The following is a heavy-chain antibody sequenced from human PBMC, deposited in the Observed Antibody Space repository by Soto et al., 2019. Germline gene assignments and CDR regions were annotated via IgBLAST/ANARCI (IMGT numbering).Heavy chain of an antibody. D-gene: IGHD2-15*01. J-gene: IGHJ4*02. Sequence: SETLSLTCTVSGGSISSYYWSWIRQPPGKGLEWIGYIYYSGSTNYNPSLKSRVTISVDTSKNQFSLKLSSVTAADTAVYYCARVAPFFYFGYWGQGTLVTVSS. V-gene: IGHV4-59*01. CDR1: GGSISSYY. CDR3: ARVAPFFYFGY. CDR2: IYYSGST.